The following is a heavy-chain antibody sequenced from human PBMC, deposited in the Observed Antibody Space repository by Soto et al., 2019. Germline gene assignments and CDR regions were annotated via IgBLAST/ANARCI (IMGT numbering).Heavy chain of an antibody. D-gene: IGHD3-10*01. Sequence: ASVKVSCKASGYTFTSYGISWVRQAPGQGLEWMGWISAYNGNTNYAQKLQGRVTMTTDTSTSTAYMELRSLRSDDTAVYYCARLEDYFSGSYCPPCYMDFWYKGTSFTLFS. CDR2: ISAYNGNT. V-gene: IGHV1-18*01. CDR1: GYTFTSYG. J-gene: IGHJ6*04. CDR3: ARLEDYFSGSYCPPCYMDF.